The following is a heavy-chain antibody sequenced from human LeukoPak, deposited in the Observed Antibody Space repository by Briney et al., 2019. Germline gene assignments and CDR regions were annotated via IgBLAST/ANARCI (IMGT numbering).Heavy chain of an antibody. D-gene: IGHD6-19*01. CDR2: ISSGGGTT. CDR1: GFTYSNYA. CDR3: TKAGIAVPATPDY. V-gene: IGHV3-23*01. J-gene: IGHJ4*02. Sequence: GGSLRLSCAASGFTYSNYAWKWFRQAQGKGLGGVSGISSGGGTTYYATSVKGRFIISRDNSKNTLYLQMDSLRAEDTAVYYCTKAGIAVPATPDYWGQGTLVTVSS.